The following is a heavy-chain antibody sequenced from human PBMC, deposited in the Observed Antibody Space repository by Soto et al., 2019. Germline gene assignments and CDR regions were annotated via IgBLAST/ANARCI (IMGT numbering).Heavy chain of an antibody. Sequence: QVQLVQSGAEVKKPGSSVTVSCKASGGTFGNSAISWVRQAPGQGLEWMGGIIPIFPTPYYAQKFQGRVTITADESTGTAYMELTSLRSEDTAVYYCARDKDRQQLGGNYYYGIDVWGQGTTVTVSS. CDR3: ARDKDRQQLGGNYYYGIDV. D-gene: IGHD3-3*02. CDR2: IIPIFPTP. CDR1: GGTFGNSA. J-gene: IGHJ6*02. V-gene: IGHV1-69*12.